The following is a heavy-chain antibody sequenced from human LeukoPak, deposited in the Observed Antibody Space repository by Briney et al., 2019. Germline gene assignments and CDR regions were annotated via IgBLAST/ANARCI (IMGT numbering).Heavy chain of an antibody. D-gene: IGHD3-3*01. CDR2: ILSSSGNI. J-gene: IGHJ4*02. V-gene: IGHV3-48*01. CDR1: GFTFSRYS. CDR3: ARDFHAGFLPHYFDY. Sequence: PGGSLRLSCAASGFTFSRYSLNWVRQAPGKGLEWISYILSSSGNIWYADSVRGRFTISRDSAKNSLYLEMNNLRAEDTAVYYCARDFHAGFLPHYFDYWGQGALVTVSS.